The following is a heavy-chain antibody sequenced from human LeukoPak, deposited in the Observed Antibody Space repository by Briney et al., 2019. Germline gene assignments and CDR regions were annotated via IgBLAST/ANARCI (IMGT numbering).Heavy chain of an antibody. V-gene: IGHV3-53*01. D-gene: IGHD6-13*01. J-gene: IGHJ5*02. CDR2: MYSRGDT. Sequence: PGGSLRLSCAASGFTVSDNYMSWVRQAPGKGLDWVSVMYSRGDTYYANSVKGRFTFSSDISKNTLYLQMNGLRTEDTAMYYCARDAPQVPAAGVLASWGQGTLVIVSS. CDR3: ARDAPQVPAAGVLAS. CDR1: GFTVSDNY.